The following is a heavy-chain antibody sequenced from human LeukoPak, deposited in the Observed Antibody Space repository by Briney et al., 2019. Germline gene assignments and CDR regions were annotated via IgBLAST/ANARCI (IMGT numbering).Heavy chain of an antibody. CDR3: AMLRTGSLDY. D-gene: IGHD3-10*01. V-gene: IGHV4-59*11. J-gene: IGHJ4*02. CDR2: IYSSGST. CDR1: VGSISGHF. Sequence: SETLSLTCTVSVGSISGHFWSWIRQPPGKGLEWIGYIYSSGSTNYNPSLKSRVTISVDTSKNQFSLKLSSVTDADTAVYYCAMLRTGSLDYWGQGTLVTVSS.